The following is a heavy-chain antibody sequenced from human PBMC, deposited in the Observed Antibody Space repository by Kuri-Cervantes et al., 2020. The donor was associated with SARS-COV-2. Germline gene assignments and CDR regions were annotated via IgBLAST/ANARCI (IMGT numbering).Heavy chain of an antibody. Sequence: SETLSLTCNVSGGSIRSYFWSWIRQAPGKGLEWIGCMYFNGSTNYNPSLKRRVSMSVDTSKSQFSLKLSSVTAADTAVYYCARVFEGEGYFDYWGQGTLVTVSS. CDR3: ARVFEGEGYFDY. D-gene: IGHD3-16*01. V-gene: IGHV4-59*01. CDR2: MYFNGST. J-gene: IGHJ4*02. CDR1: GGSIRSYF.